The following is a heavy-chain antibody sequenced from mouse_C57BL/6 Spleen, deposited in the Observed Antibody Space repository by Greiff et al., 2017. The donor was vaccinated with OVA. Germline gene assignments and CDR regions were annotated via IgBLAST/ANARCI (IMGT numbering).Heavy chain of an antibody. V-gene: IGHV1-55*01. CDR2: IYPGRGST. CDR3: AKYDYDGGFAY. D-gene: IGHD2-4*01. CDR1: GYTFTSYW. Sequence: QVQLQQPGAELVKPGASVKMSCKASGYTFTSYWITWVKQRPGQGLEWIGDIYPGRGSTNYNGKVRSKATRSVDTSSSTAYMQLSSLTSEDSAVYYGAKYDYDGGFAYWGQGTLVTVSA. J-gene: IGHJ3*01.